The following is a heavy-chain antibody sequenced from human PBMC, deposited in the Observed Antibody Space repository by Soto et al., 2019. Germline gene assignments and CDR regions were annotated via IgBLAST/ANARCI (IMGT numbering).Heavy chain of an antibody. D-gene: IGHD3-3*01. V-gene: IGHV4-59*01. J-gene: IGHJ6*02. CDR1: GGSISSYY. Sequence: QVQLQESGPGLVKPSETLSLTCTVSGGSISSYYWSWIRQPPGKGLEWIGYIYYSGSTNYNPSLKRRVTISVDTSKNQFSLKLSSVTAADTAVYYCARVQSYYDFWSGKVYYYGMDVWGQGTTVTVSS. CDR3: ARVQSYYDFWSGKVYYYGMDV. CDR2: IYYSGST.